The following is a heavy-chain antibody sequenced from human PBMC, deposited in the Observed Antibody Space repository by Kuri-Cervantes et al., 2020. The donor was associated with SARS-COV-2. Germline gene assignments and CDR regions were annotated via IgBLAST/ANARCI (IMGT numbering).Heavy chain of an antibody. V-gene: IGHV1-2*02. CDR2: INPNSGGT. D-gene: IGHD6-6*01. J-gene: IGHJ4*02. CDR3: ARGGIAARLVFDY. CDR1: GYTFTYYY. Sequence: ASVKVSCKASGYTFTYYYMHWVRQTPGQGLEWMGWINPNSGGTNYAQKFQGRVTMTRDTSISTAYMELSRLRSDDTAVYYCARGGIAARLVFDYWGQGTLVTVSS.